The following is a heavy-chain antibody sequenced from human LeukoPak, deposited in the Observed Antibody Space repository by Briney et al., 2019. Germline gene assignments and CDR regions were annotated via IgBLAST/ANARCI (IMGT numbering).Heavy chain of an antibody. CDR3: AKGQGGDFWSGSAYFD. D-gene: IGHD3-3*01. Sequence: GRSLRLSCAASGFTFSNYGMHWVRQAPGKGLEWVAVISYDGSNKYYADSVKGRFTISRDNSKNTLYLQMNSLRAEDTAVYYCAKGQGGDFWSGSAYFDWGQGSLVTVSS. J-gene: IGHJ4*02. V-gene: IGHV3-30*18. CDR2: ISYDGSNK. CDR1: GFTFSNYG.